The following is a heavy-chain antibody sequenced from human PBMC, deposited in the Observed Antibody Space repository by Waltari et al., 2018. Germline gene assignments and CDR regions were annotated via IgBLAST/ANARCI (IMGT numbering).Heavy chain of an antibody. CDR2: SYGSGTR. V-gene: IGHV3-66*01. Sequence: EVQLVESGGGLVQPGGSLRLSCAASGLNASDHYLSWVRQAPEKGLEWVSGSYGSGTRFYADSVKGRVGISRDRSKNTVFLQMNRLRAEDRAVYYCARVYRGDNGDYGGAFDIWGQGTLVTVSS. D-gene: IGHD4-17*01. J-gene: IGHJ3*02. CDR1: GLNASDHY. CDR3: ARVYRGDNGDYGGAFDI.